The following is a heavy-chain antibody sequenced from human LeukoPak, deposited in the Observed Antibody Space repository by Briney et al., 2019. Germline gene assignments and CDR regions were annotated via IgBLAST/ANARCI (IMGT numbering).Heavy chain of an antibody. CDR3: AKDDVSSSWDDY. V-gene: IGHV3-48*03. D-gene: IGHD6-13*01. Sequence: GGSLRLSCAASGFTFSSYEMNWVRQAPGKGLEWVSYISSSGSTIYYADSVKGRFTISRDNSKSTLYLQMNSLRAEDTAVYYCAKDDVSSSWDDYWGQGTLVTVSS. CDR2: ISSSGSTI. CDR1: GFTFSSYE. J-gene: IGHJ4*02.